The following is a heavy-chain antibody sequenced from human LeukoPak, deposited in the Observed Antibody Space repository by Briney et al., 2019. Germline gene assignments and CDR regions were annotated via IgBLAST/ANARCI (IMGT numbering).Heavy chain of an antibody. CDR3: ARFGSGSYYQTKNWFDP. CDR2: IYPGDSDT. V-gene: IGHV5-51*01. D-gene: IGHD3-10*01. Sequence: GESLKISCKGSGYSFTSYWIGWVRQMPGKGLEWMGIIYPGDSDTRYSPSFQGQVTISADKSISTAYLQWSSLKASDTAMYYCARFGSGSYYQTKNWFDPWGQGTLVTVSS. CDR1: GYSFTSYW. J-gene: IGHJ5*02.